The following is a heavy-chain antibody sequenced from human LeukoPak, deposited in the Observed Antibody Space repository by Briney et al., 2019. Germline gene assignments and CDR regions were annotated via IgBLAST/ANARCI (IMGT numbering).Heavy chain of an antibody. D-gene: IGHD3-22*01. CDR1: GFTFSIYA. V-gene: IGHV3-30-3*02. CDR3: ANENYYDSSGFLDH. J-gene: IGHJ4*02. CDR2: ISYNGSNE. Sequence: PGGSLRLSCAASGFTFSIYAMHWVRQAPGKGLEWVAGISYNGSNEYYSDSVKGRFTITRDNSKNTLCLQMNSLGAEDTAVYYCANENYYDSSGFLDHWGQGTLVSVSS.